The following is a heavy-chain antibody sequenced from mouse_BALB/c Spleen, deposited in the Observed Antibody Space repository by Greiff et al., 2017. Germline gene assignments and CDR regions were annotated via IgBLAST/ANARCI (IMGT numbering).Heavy chain of an antibody. Sequence: VKLQESGPELVKPGASVKISCKASGYAFSSSWMNWVKQRPGQGLEWIGRIYPGDGDTNYNGKFKGKATLTADKSSSTAYMQLSSLTSVDSAVYFCARSGYDYGYAMDYWGQGTSVTVSS. J-gene: IGHJ4*01. D-gene: IGHD2-4*01. V-gene: IGHV1-82*01. CDR2: IYPGDGDT. CDR3: ARSGYDYGYAMDY. CDR1: GYAFSSSW.